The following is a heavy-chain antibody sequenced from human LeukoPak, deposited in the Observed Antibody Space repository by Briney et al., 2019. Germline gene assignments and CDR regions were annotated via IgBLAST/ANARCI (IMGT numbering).Heavy chain of an antibody. CDR3: ARGYGSGAYYYYGMDV. Sequence: PSETLSLTCAVSGGSISSSNWWSWVRQPPGKGLEWIGEIYHSGSTNYNPSLKSRVTISVDKSKYQFSLKLSSVTAADTAVYYCARGYGSGAYYYYGMDVWGKGNTVTVSS. CDR2: IYHSGST. V-gene: IGHV4-4*02. D-gene: IGHD3-10*01. CDR1: GGSISSSNW. J-gene: IGHJ6*04.